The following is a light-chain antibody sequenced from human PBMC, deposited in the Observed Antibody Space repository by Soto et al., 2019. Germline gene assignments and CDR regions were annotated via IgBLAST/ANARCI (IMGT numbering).Light chain of an antibody. J-gene: IGKJ1*01. CDR1: QTISSW. Sequence: DIQMTQSPSTLSGSVGDRVTITCRASQTISSWLAWYQQKPGKAPKLLIYDASSLESGVPQRFSGSGSGTEFTLTISSLQTDDFSTDYCQQYHSYWAFGQGTKADIK. CDR3: QQYHSYWA. CDR2: DAS. V-gene: IGKV1-5*01.